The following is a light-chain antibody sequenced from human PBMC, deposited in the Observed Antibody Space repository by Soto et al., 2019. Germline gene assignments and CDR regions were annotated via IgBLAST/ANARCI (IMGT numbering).Light chain of an antibody. CDR3: CSYAGSSTLVV. V-gene: IGLV2-23*01. Sequence: QSVLTQSASVSGSPGQSITISCTGTSSDVGSYNLVSWYQQHPGKAPKLMIYEGSKRPSGVSNRFSGSKSGNTASLTISGLQAEDEADYYCCSYAGSSTLVVFGGGTKVTVL. CDR1: SSDVGSYNL. J-gene: IGLJ2*01. CDR2: EGS.